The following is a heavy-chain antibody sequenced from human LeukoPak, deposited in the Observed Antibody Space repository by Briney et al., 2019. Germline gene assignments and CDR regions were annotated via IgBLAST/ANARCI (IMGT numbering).Heavy chain of an antibody. CDR2: VFISGST. Sequence: SDTLSLTCAVSGDSISCCYWTWIRQSAGKGLEWIGRVFISGSTNYIPSLQGRVTMSVDRSESQFSLSLSSVTAADTAVYYCVRQGYNYGAFNAWGQGTLVTVSS. D-gene: IGHD5-18*01. J-gene: IGHJ4*02. V-gene: IGHV4-4*07. CDR3: VRQGYNYGAFNA. CDR1: GDSISCCY.